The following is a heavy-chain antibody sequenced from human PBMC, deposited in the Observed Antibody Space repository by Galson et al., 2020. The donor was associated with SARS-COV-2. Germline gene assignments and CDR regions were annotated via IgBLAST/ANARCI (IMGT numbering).Heavy chain of an antibody. CDR2: ISSNGETS. CDR3: LSYSSTRQNH. CDR1: GFSFTLHP. J-gene: IGHJ5*02. D-gene: IGHD2-2*01. V-gene: IGHV3-64D*06. Sequence: GESLKISCAASGFSFTLHPMHWVRQAPGKGLEYVSAISSNGETSFYADSLKGRFTMYRDNSKNMFYLQMTALRLEDTASYFCLSYSSTRQNHWGQGTLVTVSS.